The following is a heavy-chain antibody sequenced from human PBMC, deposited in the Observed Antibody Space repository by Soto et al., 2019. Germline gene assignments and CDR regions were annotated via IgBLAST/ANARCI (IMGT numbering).Heavy chain of an antibody. Sequence: GGSLRLSCAASGFTFSSYSMNWVRQAPGKGLEWVSSISSSSSYIYYADSVKGRFTISRDNAKNSLYLQVNSLRAEDTAVYYCARDRVRRDYYYYYGMDVWGQGTTVTVS. J-gene: IGHJ6*02. CDR1: GFTFSSYS. CDR2: ISSSSSYI. V-gene: IGHV3-21*01. CDR3: ARDRVRRDYYYYYGMDV.